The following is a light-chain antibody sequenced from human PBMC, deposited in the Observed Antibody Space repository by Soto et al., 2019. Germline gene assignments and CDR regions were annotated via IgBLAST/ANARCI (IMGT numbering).Light chain of an antibody. V-gene: IGKV3-20*01. CDR2: DVS. CDR1: HSVSSNY. J-gene: IGKJ1*01. Sequence: ESVLPQSPGTLSLSPGERATLSCRSSHSVSSNYLAWYQQKPGQAPRLLIYDVSSRATGIPDRFSGSGSGTDFTLTSSTLEPVDFAVYYCQHYGISPTFGQGTKVDIK. CDR3: QHYGISPT.